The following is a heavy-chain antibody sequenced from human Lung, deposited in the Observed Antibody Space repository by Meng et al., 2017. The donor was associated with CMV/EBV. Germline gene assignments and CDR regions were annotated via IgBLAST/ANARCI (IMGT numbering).Heavy chain of an antibody. CDR3: ARVLGQLVSPYGMDV. CDR2: INPSGGST. V-gene: IGHV1-46*01. J-gene: IGHJ6*02. CDR1: GYTFTNYY. D-gene: IGHD6-13*01. Sequence: ASVXVSCKASGYTFTNYYMHWVRQAPGQGLEWMGVINPSGGSTTYAQKFQGRLTMTRDTSTSTVYMELSSLKSEDTAMYYCARVLGQLVSPYGMDVWGQGTSVTFSS.